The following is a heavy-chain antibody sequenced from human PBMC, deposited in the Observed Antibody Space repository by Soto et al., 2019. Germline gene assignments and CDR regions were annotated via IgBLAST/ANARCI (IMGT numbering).Heavy chain of an antibody. CDR1: GFTFSDHY. CDR3: ASGDILTGFDY. J-gene: IGHJ4*02. V-gene: IGHV3-72*01. Sequence: EVQLVESGGGLVQPGGSLRLSCAASGFTFSDHYMDWVRQAPGKGLEWVGRTRNKANSYTTEYAASVKGRFTISRDDSKNSLYLQMNSLKTEDTAVYYCASGDILTGFDYWGQGTLVTFSS. D-gene: IGHD3-9*01. CDR2: TRNKANSYTT.